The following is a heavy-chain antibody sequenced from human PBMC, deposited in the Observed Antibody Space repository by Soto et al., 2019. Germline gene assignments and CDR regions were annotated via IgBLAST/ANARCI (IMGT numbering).Heavy chain of an antibody. J-gene: IGHJ6*03. D-gene: IGHD6-19*01. CDR2: ISSSGSTI. Sequence: PGGSLRLSCAASGFTFSDYYMSWVRQAPGKGLEWVSYISSSGSTIYYADSVKGRFTISRDNAKNSLYLQMNSLRAEDTAVYYCARREQSDYYYMDVWGKGTSVTVSS. V-gene: IGHV3-11*01. CDR1: GFTFSDYY. CDR3: ARREQSDYYYMDV.